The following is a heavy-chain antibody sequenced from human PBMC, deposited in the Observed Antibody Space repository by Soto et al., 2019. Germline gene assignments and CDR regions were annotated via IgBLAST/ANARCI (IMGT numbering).Heavy chain of an antibody. V-gene: IGHV4-59*01. CDR2: IDNSGST. J-gene: IGHJ6*02. D-gene: IGHD3-9*01. CDR3: ARADQYYDILTGFHYYYYGMDV. Sequence: SETLSLTCAVSGGSISSYYWSWIRQPPGKGLEWIGYIDNSGSTNYNPSLKSRVTISVDTSKNQFSLKLSSVTAADTAVYYCARADQYYDILTGFHYYYYGMDVWGQGTTVTVSS. CDR1: GGSISSYY.